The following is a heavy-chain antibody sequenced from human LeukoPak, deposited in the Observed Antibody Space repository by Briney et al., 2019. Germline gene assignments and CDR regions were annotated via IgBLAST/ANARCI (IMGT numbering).Heavy chain of an antibody. V-gene: IGHV3-23*01. J-gene: IGHJ5*02. CDR1: GFTFSNYA. CDR3: AKREGGCNPSTWSTP. CDR2: ISNSGDIT. Sequence: GGSLRLSCAASGFTFSNYAMSWVRQAPGKGLEWFSAISNSGDITYYADSVKGRFTISRDNSKNTLYLQMNSLRAEDTAVYHCAKREGGCNPSTWSTPWGQGTLVTAPS. D-gene: IGHD2-8*02.